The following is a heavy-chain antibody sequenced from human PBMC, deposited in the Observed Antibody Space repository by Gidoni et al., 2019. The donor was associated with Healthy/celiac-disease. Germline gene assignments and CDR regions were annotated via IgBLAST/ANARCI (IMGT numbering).Heavy chain of an antibody. D-gene: IGHD2-2*01. Sequence: QVQLVESGGGVVQPGRSLRLSCAASGFTFSSYGMHWVRQAPGKGLEWVAVISYDGSNKYYADSVKGRFTISRDNSKNTLYLQMNSLRAEDTAVYYCAKDQDIVVVPAASYGMDVWGQGTTVTVSS. CDR2: ISYDGSNK. CDR3: AKDQDIVVVPAASYGMDV. J-gene: IGHJ6*02. CDR1: GFTFSSYG. V-gene: IGHV3-30*18.